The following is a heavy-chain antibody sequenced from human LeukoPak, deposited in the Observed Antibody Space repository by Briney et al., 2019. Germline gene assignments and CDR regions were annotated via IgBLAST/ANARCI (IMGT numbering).Heavy chain of an antibody. CDR3: ASRVGFEY. V-gene: IGHV3-11*04. Sequence: GGSLRLSCSASGFTFSDFYMSWIRQAPGKGLEWVSYINGIGSTIHYADSVKGRFTISRDNAKNSLFLQMNSLRVEDTAVYYCASRVGFEYWGQGTQVTVSS. J-gene: IGHJ4*02. CDR1: GFTFSDFY. CDR2: INGIGSTI. D-gene: IGHD1-26*01.